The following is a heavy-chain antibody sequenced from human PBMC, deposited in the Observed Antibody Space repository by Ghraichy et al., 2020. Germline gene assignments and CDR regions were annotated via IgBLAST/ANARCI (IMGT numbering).Heavy chain of an antibody. J-gene: IGHJ4*02. Sequence: GESLNTSCAASGFTFSSYGMHWVRQAPGKGLEWVAVISYDGSNKYYADSVKGRFTISRDNSKNTLYLQMNSLRAEDTAVYYCAKERVVDLSGYYQGARYYFDYWGQGTLVTVSS. CDR1: GFTFSSYG. D-gene: IGHD3-3*01. CDR2: ISYDGSNK. CDR3: AKERVVDLSGYYQGARYYFDY. V-gene: IGHV3-30*18.